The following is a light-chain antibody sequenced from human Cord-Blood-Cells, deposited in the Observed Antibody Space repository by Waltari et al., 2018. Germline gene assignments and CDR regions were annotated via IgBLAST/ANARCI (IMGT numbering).Light chain of an antibody. V-gene: IGKV3-20*01. CDR3: QQYGSSPYT. CDR2: GAS. Sequence: EIVLTQSPGTLSLSPGERATLSCRASQSVSSSYLAWYQKKPGQAPRLLNYGASSRATGLPDMISGSGSRTDFTLTISRLEAEDFAVYYCQQYGSSPYTFGQGTKLEIK. CDR1: QSVSSSY. J-gene: IGKJ2*01.